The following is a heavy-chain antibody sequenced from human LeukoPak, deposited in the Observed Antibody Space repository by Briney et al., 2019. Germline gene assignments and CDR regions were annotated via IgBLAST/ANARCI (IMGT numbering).Heavy chain of an antibody. CDR2: IKSRKSGGTT. CDR3: AREITGTGGGDAFDI. D-gene: IGHD1-20*01. Sequence: KPGGSLRLSCAASGFAFSDTWMSWVRQAPGKGLELVAHIKSRKSGGTTDYAAPVRGRFSISGDDSEDMVFLQMNSLRAEDTAVYYCAREITGTGGGDAFDIWGQGTMVTVSS. V-gene: IGHV3-15*01. J-gene: IGHJ3*02. CDR1: GFAFSDTW.